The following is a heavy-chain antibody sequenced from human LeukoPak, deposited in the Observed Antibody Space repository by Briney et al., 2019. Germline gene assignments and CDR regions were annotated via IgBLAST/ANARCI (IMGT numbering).Heavy chain of an antibody. D-gene: IGHD6-13*01. V-gene: IGHV3-30*01. CDR1: GFTFSSYA. J-gene: IGHJ4*02. CDR2: VSYDGSNK. Sequence: PGGSLRLSCAASGFTFSSYAMHWGRQAPGKGLERVAVVSYDGSNKYYADSVKSRFTISIDNSKNTLYLQMNSLRAEDTAVYYCARAGAAGGYFDYWGQGTLVTVSS. CDR3: ARAGAAGGYFDY.